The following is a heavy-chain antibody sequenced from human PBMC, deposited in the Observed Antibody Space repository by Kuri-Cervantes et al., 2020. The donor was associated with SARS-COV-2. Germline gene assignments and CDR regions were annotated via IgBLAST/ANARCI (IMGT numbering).Heavy chain of an antibody. CDR3: ARDQGAHIAVAVVFDY. CDR1: GFNFSRTD. CDR2: ISYDGSNK. D-gene: IGHD6-19*01. J-gene: IGHJ4*02. V-gene: IGHV3-30-3*01. Sequence: GGSLRLSCAASGFNFSRTDMHWVRQAPGKGLEWVAVISYDGSNKYYADSVKGRFTISRDNSKNTLYLQMNSLRAEDTAVYYCARDQGAHIAVAVVFDYWGQGTLVTVSS.